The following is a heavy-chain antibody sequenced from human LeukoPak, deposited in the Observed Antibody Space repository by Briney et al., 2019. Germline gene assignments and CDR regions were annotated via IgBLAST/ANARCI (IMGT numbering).Heavy chain of an antibody. J-gene: IGHJ4*02. Sequence: GGSLRLSCAASGFTVSSNYMCWVRQAPGKGLEWVSVIYSGGSTYYADSVKGRFTISRDNSKNTLYLQMNSLRAEDTAVYYCARDRGSSGWSGSYFDYWGQGTLVTVSS. CDR1: GFTVSSNY. D-gene: IGHD6-19*01. V-gene: IGHV3-53*01. CDR2: IYSGGST. CDR3: ARDRGSSGWSGSYFDY.